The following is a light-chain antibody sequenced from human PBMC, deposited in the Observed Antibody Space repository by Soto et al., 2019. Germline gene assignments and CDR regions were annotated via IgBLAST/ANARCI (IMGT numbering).Light chain of an antibody. J-gene: IGKJ2*01. CDR3: HKYYSTPPT. V-gene: IGKV4-1*01. Sequence: VLTQSPSSLAVSLGERATVNCRSSQSVLDNSTNKSYLAWYQKKPGHPPKLLVHWASVREAGVPDRFSGGGSGTDFPLTLSSLQAEDGAVYYCHKYYSTPPTFGQGTQLEIK. CDR2: WAS. CDR1: QSVLDNSTNKSY.